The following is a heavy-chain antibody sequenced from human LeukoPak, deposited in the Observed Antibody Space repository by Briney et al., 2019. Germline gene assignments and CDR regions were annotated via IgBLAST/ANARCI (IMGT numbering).Heavy chain of an antibody. CDR2: ISASGGST. V-gene: IGHV3-23*01. CDR1: GFTSASYT. D-gene: IGHD2-2*01. J-gene: IGHJ4*02. CDR3: AHGAMYQLDY. Sequence: TGGSLRLSCAASGFTSASYTLTWVRQAPGKGLQWVSSISASGGSTYYADSVKGRFTISGDNSRNTLFLQMNSLRAEDTAVYYCAHGAMYQLDYWGQGTLVTVSS.